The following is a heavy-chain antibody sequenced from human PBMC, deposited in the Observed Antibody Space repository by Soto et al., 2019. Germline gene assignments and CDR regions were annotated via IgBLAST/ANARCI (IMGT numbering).Heavy chain of an antibody. Sequence: PGGALRLSCAASGFTFSSYGMHWVRQAPGKRLEWVAVISYDGSNKYYADSVKGRFTISRDNSKNTRYLQMNSLRAEDTAVYYCAKSAGEGPLHGFEPWGQGTLATVSP. CDR2: ISYDGSNK. CDR1: GFTFSSYG. J-gene: IGHJ5*02. D-gene: IGHD3-10*01. CDR3: AKSAGEGPLHGFEP. V-gene: IGHV3-30*18.